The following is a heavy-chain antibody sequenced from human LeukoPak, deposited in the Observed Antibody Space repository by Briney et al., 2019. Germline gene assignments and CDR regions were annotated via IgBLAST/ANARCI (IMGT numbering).Heavy chain of an antibody. CDR2: INSDGTNT. CDR1: EFTFSTYC. Sequence: PGGSLRLSCAASEFTFSTYCMHWVRQAPGKGLVWVSRINSDGTNTDYADSVKGRFAISRDNAKNTLYLQMNTLRVEDTAVYYCTRDLMDYDVSTGLHHYYMDVWGQGTTVTVSS. D-gene: IGHD3-9*01. CDR3: TRDLMDYDVSTGLHHYYMDV. V-gene: IGHV3-74*01. J-gene: IGHJ6*02.